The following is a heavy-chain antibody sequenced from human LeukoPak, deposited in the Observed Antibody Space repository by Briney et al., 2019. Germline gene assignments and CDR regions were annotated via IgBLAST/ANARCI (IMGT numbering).Heavy chain of an antibody. J-gene: IGHJ4*02. CDR2: TAYDGAEK. V-gene: IGHV3-30*01. D-gene: IGHD6-13*01. CDR1: GSTFSGHL. Sequence: GGSLRLSCAASGSTFSGHLLHWVRQAPGKGLEWVGGTAYDGAEKYYADSVRGRFAISRDNSKSTVYLQMNSLRAEDTAVYYCARGGYGSSWSYFDYWGQGTLVTVSS. CDR3: ARGGYGSSWSYFDY.